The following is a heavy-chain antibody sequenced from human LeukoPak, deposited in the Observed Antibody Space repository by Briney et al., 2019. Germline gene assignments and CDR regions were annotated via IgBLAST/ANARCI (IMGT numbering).Heavy chain of an antibody. J-gene: IGHJ5*02. V-gene: IGHV4-4*07. D-gene: IGHD2-2*01. CDR3: ARSIVVVPAAIDWFDP. Sequence: SETLSLTCTVSGGSISSYYWSWIRQPAGKGLEWIGRIYTSGSTNYNPSLKSRVTISVDTSKNQFSLKLSSVTAADTAVYYCARSIVVVPAAIDWFDPWGQGTLVTVSS. CDR2: IYTSGST. CDR1: GGSISSYY.